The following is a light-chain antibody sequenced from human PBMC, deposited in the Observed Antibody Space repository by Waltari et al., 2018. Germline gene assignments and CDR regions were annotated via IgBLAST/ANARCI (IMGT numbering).Light chain of an antibody. CDR2: GNS. Sequence: PSVSGAPGQRVTISCTGSSSNIGAGYDVHWYQQLPGSAPKLLIYGNSNRPSGVPDRVSGSKSGTTVSLAITGLQAEDEADYYCQSYDRSLSGVIFGGGTKLTV. J-gene: IGLJ2*01. CDR3: QSYDRSLSGVI. CDR1: SSNIGAGYD. V-gene: IGLV1-40*01.